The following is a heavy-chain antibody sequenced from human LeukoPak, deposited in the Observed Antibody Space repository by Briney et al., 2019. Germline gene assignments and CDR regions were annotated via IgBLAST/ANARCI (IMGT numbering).Heavy chain of an antibody. Sequence: GGSLRLSCAASGFTFSSYSMNWVRQAPGKGLEWVSSISSSSSYIYYADSVRGRFTISRDNAKNSLYLEMHSLRAEDTAVYYCARDQGGGVFDIWGQGTMVTVSS. CDR2: ISSSSSYI. CDR3: ARDQGGGVFDI. D-gene: IGHD3-16*01. J-gene: IGHJ3*02. V-gene: IGHV3-21*01. CDR1: GFTFSSYS.